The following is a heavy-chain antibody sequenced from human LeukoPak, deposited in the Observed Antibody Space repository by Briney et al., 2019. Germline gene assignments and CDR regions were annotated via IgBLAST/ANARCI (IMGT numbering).Heavy chain of an antibody. CDR3: ARDSRWWFDP. D-gene: IGHD2-15*01. CDR1: GGSISSGGYY. J-gene: IGHJ5*02. Sequence: SETLSLTCTVSGGSISSGGYYWSWIRQNPGKGLEWNVYIYYSGSTYYNPSLMSRVTLSVDTSKNQFSLKLSSVTAADTAVYYCARDSRWWFDPWGEGTLVTVSS. CDR2: IYYSGST. V-gene: IGHV4-31*03.